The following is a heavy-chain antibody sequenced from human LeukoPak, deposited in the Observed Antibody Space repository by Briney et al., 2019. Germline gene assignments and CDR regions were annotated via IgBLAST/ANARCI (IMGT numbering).Heavy chain of an antibody. Sequence: PGGSLRLSCVVSGFTFNRCWMNWVRQAPGKGLEWVANIKQDGSKKSYVDSVKGRFTISRDNAKNSLYLQMNSLRAEDTAIYYCTRVGYIDEGIDCWGQGTLVTVSS. CDR3: TRVGYIDEGIDC. D-gene: IGHD5-24*01. V-gene: IGHV3-7*04. CDR2: IKQDGSKK. CDR1: GFTFNRCW. J-gene: IGHJ4*02.